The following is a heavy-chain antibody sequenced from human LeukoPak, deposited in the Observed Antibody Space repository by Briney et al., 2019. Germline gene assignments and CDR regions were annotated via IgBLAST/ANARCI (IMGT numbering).Heavy chain of an antibody. D-gene: IGHD4-23*01. Sequence: PGGSLRLSCAASGFTFSHYTMNWVRQAPGKGLEWVSYISGTTNTSIYYADSVKGRFTISRDNAKNSLYLQMNSLRAEDTAVYYCARVPPRGNDVTVGSYYYFSYMDVWGIGTTVTVSS. J-gene: IGHJ6*03. CDR2: ISGTTNTSI. CDR3: ARVPPRGNDVTVGSYYYFSYMDV. CDR1: GFTFSHYT. V-gene: IGHV3-48*01.